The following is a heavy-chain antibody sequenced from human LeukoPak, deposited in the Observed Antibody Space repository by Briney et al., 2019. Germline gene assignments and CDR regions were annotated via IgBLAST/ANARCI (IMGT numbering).Heavy chain of an antibody. CDR3: ARDTFSHHYYGSGSYVYGMDV. CDR2: IYYSGST. Sequence: SGTLSLTCTVSGGSVSSGSYYWSWIRQPPGKGLEWIGYIYYSGSTNYNPSLKSRVTISVDTSKNQFSLKLSSVTAADTAVYYCARDTFSHHYYGSGSYVYGMDVWGQGTTVTVSS. V-gene: IGHV4-61*01. J-gene: IGHJ6*02. D-gene: IGHD3-10*01. CDR1: GGSVSSGSYY.